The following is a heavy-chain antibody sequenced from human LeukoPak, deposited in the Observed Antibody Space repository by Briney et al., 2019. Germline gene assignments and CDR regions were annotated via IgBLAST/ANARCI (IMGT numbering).Heavy chain of an antibody. CDR2: VYHTGSY. CDR3: ARSKAHLSTSWYGTWFDP. D-gene: IGHD2-2*01. V-gene: IGHV4-4*02. Sequence: SGTLSLTCVVGGVTIAGSNWWSWVRQPPGQGLEWIGEVYHTGSYNYLPSLKSRLTISVDMSKNHFSLKLSSVTAADTAVYYCARSKAHLSTSWYGTWFDPWGQGTLVTVSS. CDR1: GVTIAGSNW. J-gene: IGHJ5*02.